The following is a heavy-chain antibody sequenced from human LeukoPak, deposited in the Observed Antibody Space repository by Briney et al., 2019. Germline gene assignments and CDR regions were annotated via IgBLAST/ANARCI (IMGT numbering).Heavy chain of an antibody. J-gene: IGHJ6*03. V-gene: IGHV1-2*02. Sequence: PSVNVSCKASGYTFTHYYMHGLRQAPGQARDWMGGIYPNSCCTNYPQKFQGRVTMTRDPSISTGYMELSRLRPDDTAVYYCARVLNPHIVGATRGAEHYYYYMDVWGKGTTVTVSS. CDR2: IYPNSCCT. CDR1: GYTFTHYY. D-gene: IGHD1-26*01. CDR3: ARVLNPHIVGATRGAEHYYYYMDV.